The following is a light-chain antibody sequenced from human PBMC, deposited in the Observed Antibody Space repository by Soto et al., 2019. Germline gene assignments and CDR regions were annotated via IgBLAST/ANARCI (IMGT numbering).Light chain of an antibody. Sequence: AIQMNQSPSSLSAAVGDRVTITCRASQGITDDLGWYQQKPGKAPKLLIYAASSLQSGVPSRFSGSGSGTDFTLTISSLQPEDFATYYCLQNFNFPWTFGLGSKVDIK. CDR3: LQNFNFPWT. J-gene: IGKJ1*01. CDR1: QGITDD. V-gene: IGKV1-6*01. CDR2: AAS.